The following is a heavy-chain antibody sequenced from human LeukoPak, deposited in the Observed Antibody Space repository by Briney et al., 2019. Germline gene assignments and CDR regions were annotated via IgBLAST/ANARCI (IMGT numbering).Heavy chain of an antibody. CDR1: GYSFNSYA. V-gene: IGHV3-23*01. J-gene: IGHJ3*02. CDR3: TTDRMSSGWYGEGEPFDI. CDR2: ISATGGNT. D-gene: IGHD6-19*01. Sequence: GGSLRLSCAASGYSFNSYAMSWVRQAPGKGLEWVSGISATGGNTYHADSVKGRFTFSRDNSKNTLYLQMNSLRAEDTAVYYCTTDRMSSGWYGEGEPFDIWGQGTMVTVSS.